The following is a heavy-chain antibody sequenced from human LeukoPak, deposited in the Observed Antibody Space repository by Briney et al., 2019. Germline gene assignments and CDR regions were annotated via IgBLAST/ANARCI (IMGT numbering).Heavy chain of an antibody. CDR3: TSPTIGGYSSGYYPYYFDY. V-gene: IGHV3-49*03. Sequence: PGGSLRLSCAASGFTFGDYAMSWFRQAPGKGLEWVGFIRSKAYGGTTEYAASVKGRFTISRDDSKSIAYLQMNSLKTEDTAVYYCTSPTIGGYSSGYYPYYFDYWGQGTLVTVSS. CDR2: IRSKAYGGTT. J-gene: IGHJ4*02. D-gene: IGHD3-22*01. CDR1: GFTFGDYA.